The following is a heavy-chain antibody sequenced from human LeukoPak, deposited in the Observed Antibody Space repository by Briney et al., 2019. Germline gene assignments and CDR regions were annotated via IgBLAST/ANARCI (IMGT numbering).Heavy chain of an antibody. Sequence: ASVTVSCKASGYTFTSYGISWVRQAPGQGLEWMAWISAYNVNTNDAQKLQGRVTMTTDTSTTTAYMELRSLRSDDTAVYYCARVPVGGPGARFDYWGQGTLVTVSS. J-gene: IGHJ4*02. CDR3: ARVPVGGPGARFDY. CDR1: GYTFTSYG. V-gene: IGHV1-18*01. D-gene: IGHD2-15*01. CDR2: ISAYNVNT.